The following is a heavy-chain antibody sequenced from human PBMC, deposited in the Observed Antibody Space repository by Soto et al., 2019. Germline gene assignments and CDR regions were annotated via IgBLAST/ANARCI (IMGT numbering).Heavy chain of an antibody. V-gene: IGHV3-30-3*01. J-gene: IGHJ4*02. CDR3: ARGFSAYDILTGPGGY. Sequence: PGGSLRLSCAASGFTFSSYAMHWVRQAPGKGLEWVAVISYDGSNKYYADTVKGRFTISRDNSKNTLYLQMNSLRAEDTAVYYCARGFSAYDILTGPGGYWGQGTLVTVSS. CDR1: GFTFSSYA. CDR2: ISYDGSNK. D-gene: IGHD3-9*01.